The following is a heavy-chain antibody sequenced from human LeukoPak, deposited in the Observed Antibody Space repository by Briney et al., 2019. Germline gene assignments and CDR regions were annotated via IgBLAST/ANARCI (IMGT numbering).Heavy chain of an antibody. J-gene: IGHJ4*02. CDR3: ARDPRRIVGATNHFDN. D-gene: IGHD1-26*01. V-gene: IGHV3-48*02. CDR2: ISRSSSII. CDR1: GFTFSSCS. Sequence: GGSLRLSCAASGFTFSSCSMNWVRQAPGKGLEWISYISRSSSIIYYADSVKGRFTISRDNAKNSLYLQMNSLRDEDTAVYYCARDPRRIVGATNHFDNWGQGTLVTVSS.